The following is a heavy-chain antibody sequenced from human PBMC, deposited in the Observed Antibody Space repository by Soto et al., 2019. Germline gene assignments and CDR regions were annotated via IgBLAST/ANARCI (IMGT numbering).Heavy chain of an antibody. CDR2: IYYSGST. V-gene: IGHV4-31*03. CDR1: GGSISSGGYY. CDR3: ARATRRDIVVVPAAIGPPSFDY. D-gene: IGHD2-2*02. J-gene: IGHJ4*02. Sequence: SETLSLTCTVSGGSISSGGYYWSWIRQHPGKGLEWIGYIYYSGSTYYNPSLKSRVTTSVDTSKNQFSLKLSSVTAADTAVYYCARATRRDIVVVPAAIGPPSFDYWGQGTLVTVS.